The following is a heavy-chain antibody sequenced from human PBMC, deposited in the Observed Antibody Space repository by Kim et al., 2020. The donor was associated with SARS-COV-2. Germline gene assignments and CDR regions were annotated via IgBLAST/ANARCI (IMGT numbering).Heavy chain of an antibody. Sequence: GGSLRLSCTASEFTFSNYWMSWVRQAPGKGLEWVANIKQDGSENNYMGSVRGRFTISRDNAENSLYLQMNSLRVEDTAVYYCARTRRMPFYFDYWGHGTLVTVSS. CDR1: EFTFSNYW. CDR2: IKQDGSEN. CDR3: ARTRRMPFYFDY. D-gene: IGHD6-6*01. J-gene: IGHJ4*01. V-gene: IGHV3-7*05.